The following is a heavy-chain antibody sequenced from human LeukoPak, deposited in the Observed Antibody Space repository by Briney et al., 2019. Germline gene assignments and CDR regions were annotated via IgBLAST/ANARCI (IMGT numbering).Heavy chain of an antibody. CDR3: ARDTRRYCSGGSCYSFDY. CDR1: GFTFSSYA. J-gene: IGHJ4*02. V-gene: IGHV3-30*04. D-gene: IGHD2-15*01. Sequence: PGGSLRLSCGASGFTFSSYAMHWVRQAPGKGPEWVAVISYDGSNKYYADSVKGRFTISRDNSKNTLYLQMNSLRAEDTAVYYCARDTRRYCSGGSCYSFDYWGQGTLVTVSS. CDR2: ISYDGSNK.